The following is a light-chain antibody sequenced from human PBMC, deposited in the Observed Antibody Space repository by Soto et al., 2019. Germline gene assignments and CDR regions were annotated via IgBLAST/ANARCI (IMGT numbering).Light chain of an antibody. Sequence: QAVVTQPPSASGTPGQRVTISCSGSSSNIETNYAYWFQQLPGTAPKLLIYTNNQRPSGVPDRFSGAKSGTSASLAISGLRSEDEADYYCAAWDDSLSGWVFGGGTQLTVL. CDR2: TNN. V-gene: IGLV1-47*01. CDR3: AAWDDSLSGWV. J-gene: IGLJ3*02. CDR1: SSNIETNY.